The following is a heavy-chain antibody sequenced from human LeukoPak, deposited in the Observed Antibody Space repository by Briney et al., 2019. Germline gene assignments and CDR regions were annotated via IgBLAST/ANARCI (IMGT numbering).Heavy chain of an antibody. V-gene: IGHV1-18*01. Sequence: ASVKVFCKASGYTFTSYGISWVRQAPGQGLEWMGWISAYNGNTNYAQKLQGRVTMTTDTSTSTAYMELRSLRSDDTAVYYCARAGYCSSTSCYRYYYYYYYYMDVWGKGTTVTVSS. CDR3: ARAGYCSSTSCYRYYYYYYYYMDV. J-gene: IGHJ6*03. D-gene: IGHD2-2*01. CDR2: ISAYNGNT. CDR1: GYTFTSYG.